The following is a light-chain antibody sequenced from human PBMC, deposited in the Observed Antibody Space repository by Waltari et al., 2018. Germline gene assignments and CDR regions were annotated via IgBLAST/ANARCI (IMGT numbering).Light chain of an antibody. CDR3: QESYSAPFT. CDR2: SAS. J-gene: IGKJ3*01. CDR1: QNINNK. V-gene: IGKV1-39*01. Sequence: DIQMTQSPSSLSASVGDRVTITCRTSQNINNKLNWYQHKPGKAPHLLISSASTLQTGVPSRFSGGRSGTDFTLTIHSLQPEDFATYYCQESYSAPFTFGPGTKVDV.